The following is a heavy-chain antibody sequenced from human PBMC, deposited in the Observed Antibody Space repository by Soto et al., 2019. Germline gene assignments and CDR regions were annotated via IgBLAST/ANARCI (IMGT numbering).Heavy chain of an antibody. J-gene: IGHJ6*02. Sequence: QVQLVESGGGVVQPGRSLRLSCAASGFTFSSYGMHWVRQAPGKGLEWEAVIWYDGSNKYYADSVKGRFTISRDNSKNTLYLQMNSLRAEDTAVYYCARDLCSSTSCSRGAYYYGMDVWGQGTTVTVSS. V-gene: IGHV3-33*01. CDR3: ARDLCSSTSCSRGAYYYGMDV. D-gene: IGHD2-2*01. CDR2: IWYDGSNK. CDR1: GFTFSSYG.